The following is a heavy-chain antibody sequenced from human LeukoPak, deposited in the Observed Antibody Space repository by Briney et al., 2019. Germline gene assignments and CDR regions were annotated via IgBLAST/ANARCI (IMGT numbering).Heavy chain of an antibody. CDR1: GFTSSSYA. CDR3: AKDGDSTGYYSSYYNHMDV. Sequence: TGGSLRLSCAASGFTSSSYAMSWVRQAPGKGLEWVSAISGSGGSTYYADSVKGRFTISRDNSKNTVYLQMNGLRAEDTAIYYCAKDGDSTGYYSSYYNHMDVWGKGTSVTISS. V-gene: IGHV3-23*01. J-gene: IGHJ6*03. D-gene: IGHD3-22*01. CDR2: ISGSGGST.